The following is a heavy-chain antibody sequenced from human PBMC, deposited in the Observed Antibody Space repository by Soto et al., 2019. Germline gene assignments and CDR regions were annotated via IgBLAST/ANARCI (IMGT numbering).Heavy chain of an antibody. J-gene: IGHJ5*02. CDR1: GGSISSSSYY. CDR3: ARTYRKDDFLSGYPDWFDP. CDR2: IYYSGST. V-gene: IGHV4-39*01. D-gene: IGHD3-3*01. Sequence: PSETLSLTXTVSGGSISSSSYYWGWIRQPPGKGLEWIGSIYYSGSTYYNPSLKSRVTISVDTSKNQFSLKLSSVTAADTAVYYCARTYRKDDFLSGYPDWFDPWGQGTLVTVSS.